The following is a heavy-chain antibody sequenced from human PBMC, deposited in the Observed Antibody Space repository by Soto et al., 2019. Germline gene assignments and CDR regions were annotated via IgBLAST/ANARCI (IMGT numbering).Heavy chain of an antibody. J-gene: IGHJ6*02. D-gene: IGHD6-6*01. CDR2: IWYDGSNK. CDR1: GFTFSSYG. Sequence: QVQLVESGGGVVQPGRSLRLSCAASGFTFSSYGMHWVRQAPGKGLEWVAVIWYDGSNKYYADSVKGRFTISRDNSKNTLYLQMNSLRAEDTAVYYCASDRGSSDYYYGMDVWGQGTTVTVSS. V-gene: IGHV3-33*01. CDR3: ASDRGSSDYYYGMDV.